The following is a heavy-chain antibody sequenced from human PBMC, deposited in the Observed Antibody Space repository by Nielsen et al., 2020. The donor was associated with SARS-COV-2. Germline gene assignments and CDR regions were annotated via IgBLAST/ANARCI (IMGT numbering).Heavy chain of an antibody. CDR1: GFTFSSYG. D-gene: IGHD4-17*01. J-gene: IGHJ6*02. V-gene: IGHV3-30*03. CDR3: ARDPPWGYGDYGEYGMDV. CDR2: ISYDGSNK. Sequence: GESLKISCAASGFTFSSYGMHWVRQAPGKGLEWVAVISYDGSNKYYADSVKGRFTISRDNSKNTLYLQMNSLRAEDTAVYYCARDPPWGYGDYGEYGMDVWGQGTTVTVSS.